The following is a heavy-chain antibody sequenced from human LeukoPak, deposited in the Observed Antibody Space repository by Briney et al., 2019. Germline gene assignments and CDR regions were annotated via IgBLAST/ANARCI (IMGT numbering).Heavy chain of an antibody. V-gene: IGHV4-34*01. D-gene: IGHD2-8*01. Sequence: PSETLSLTCAVYGGSFSGYYWSWIRQPPGKGLEWIGEINHSGSTNYNPSLKSRVTISVDTSKNQFSLKLSSVTAADTAVYYCARASIVLMVYALDYWGQGTLVTVSS. CDR3: ARASIVLMVYALDY. CDR2: INHSGST. J-gene: IGHJ4*02. CDR1: GGSFSGYY.